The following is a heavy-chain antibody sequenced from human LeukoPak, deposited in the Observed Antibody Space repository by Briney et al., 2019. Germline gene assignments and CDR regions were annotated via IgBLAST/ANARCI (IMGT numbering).Heavy chain of an antibody. Sequence: PSETLSLTCTVSDYPISSGYYWSWIRQPAGKGLEWIGRIYTSGSTNYNPSLKSRVTMSVDTSKNQFSLKLSSVTAADTAVYYCARWSWAGPFDYWGQGTLVTVSS. CDR2: IYTSGST. CDR3: ARWSWAGPFDY. V-gene: IGHV4-4*07. CDR1: DYPISSGYY. J-gene: IGHJ4*02. D-gene: IGHD6-19*01.